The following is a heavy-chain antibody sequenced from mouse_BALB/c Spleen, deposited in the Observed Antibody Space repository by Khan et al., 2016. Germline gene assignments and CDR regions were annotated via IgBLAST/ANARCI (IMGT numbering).Heavy chain of an antibody. Sequence: QVQLQQPGAELAKPGASVKMSCKASGYTFTDYWMHWVKQSPGQSLEWIGYINPSTGYTEYNQKFKDKATLTADKSSSTAYMQLSSLTSEDSAVYYCARWSYYYGSSYGWFAYWGQGTLVTVSA. CDR2: INPSTGYT. CDR1: GYTFTDYW. CDR3: ARWSYYYGSSYGWFAY. J-gene: IGHJ3*01. D-gene: IGHD1-1*01. V-gene: IGHV1-7*01.